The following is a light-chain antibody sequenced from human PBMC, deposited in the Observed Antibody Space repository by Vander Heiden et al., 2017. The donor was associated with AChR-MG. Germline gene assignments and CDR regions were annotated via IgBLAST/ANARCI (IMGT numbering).Light chain of an antibody. CDR1: QDIRNY. Sequence: DIQMTQSTSSVSASVGDRVTIIYRPSQDIRNYLGWYQQKPGKDPKVLIYSASTLQPGVPSRFSGSGSGTDFTLTISTLQPEDVAAYYCQKYYGAPRTFGQGTQLEIK. J-gene: IGKJ5*01. V-gene: IGKV1-27*01. CDR2: SAS. CDR3: QKYYGAPRT.